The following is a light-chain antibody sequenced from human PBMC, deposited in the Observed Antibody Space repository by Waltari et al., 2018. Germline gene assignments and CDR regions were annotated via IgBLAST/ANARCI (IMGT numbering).Light chain of an antibody. CDR2: EAS. J-gene: IGKJ1*01. Sequence: EIVLTQSPATLSLSPGETATLPCRASQSVSTYLAWYQQKPGQAPRLLIYEASNRATGIPARFSGGGSGTDCSLTISSLEPEDFAVYYCQQRYNWWTFGQGTKVDSK. CDR3: QQRYNWWT. CDR1: QSVSTY. V-gene: IGKV3-11*01.